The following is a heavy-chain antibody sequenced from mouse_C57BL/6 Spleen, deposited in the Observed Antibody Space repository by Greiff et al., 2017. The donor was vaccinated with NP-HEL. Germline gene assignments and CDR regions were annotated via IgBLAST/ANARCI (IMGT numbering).Heavy chain of an antibody. J-gene: IGHJ1*03. CDR3: ARWGGALYYYFDV. Sequence: EVQRVESGGGLVQPGGSLKLSCAASGFTFSDYYMYWVRQTPEKRLEWVAYISNGGGSTYYPDTVKGRFTISIDNAKNTLYLQMSRLTSEDTAMYYFARWGGALYYYFDVWGTGTTVTVSS. CDR1: GFTFSDYY. CDR2: ISNGGGST. D-gene: IGHD1-1*01. V-gene: IGHV5-12*01.